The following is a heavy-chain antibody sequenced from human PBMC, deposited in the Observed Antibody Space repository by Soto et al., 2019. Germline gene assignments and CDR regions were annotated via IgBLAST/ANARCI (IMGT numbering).Heavy chain of an antibody. J-gene: IGHJ6*02. V-gene: IGHV3-23*01. CDR1: GFTFSSYA. CDR2: ISGSGGST. CDR3: AKDNRPSIAARRYGMDV. D-gene: IGHD6-6*01. Sequence: GGSLRLSCAASGFTFSSYAMSWVRQAPGKGLEWVSAISGSGGSTYYADSVKGRFTISRDNSKNTLYLQMNSLRAEDTAVYYCAKDNRPSIAARRYGMDVWGQGTTVTVSS.